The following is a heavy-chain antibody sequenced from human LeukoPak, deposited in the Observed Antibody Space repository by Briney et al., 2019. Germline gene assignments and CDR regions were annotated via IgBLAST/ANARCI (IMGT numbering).Heavy chain of an antibody. CDR2: IYTSGST. D-gene: IGHD3-22*01. V-gene: IGHV4-4*07. CDR1: GGAISSYY. J-gene: IGHJ4*02. Sequence: PSETLSLTCTVSGGAISSYYWSWIRQPAGKGLEWIGRIYTSGSTNYNPSLESRVNMSVDTSKNQFSLRLSAVTAADTAVYYCARGYRGRSGYYYDSYFDYWGQGTQVTVSS. CDR3: ARGYRGRSGYYYDSYFDY.